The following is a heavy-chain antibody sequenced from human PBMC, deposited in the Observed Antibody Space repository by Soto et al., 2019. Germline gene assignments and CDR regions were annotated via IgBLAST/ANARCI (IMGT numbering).Heavy chain of an antibody. CDR3: ARDNPQRDAFDI. V-gene: IGHV1-24*01. CDR1: GYTLTELS. Sequence: GASVTVSCKVSGYTLTELSMHWVRQAHGQGLEWMGIFDPKDGETSYAQKFQGRVTMTKDTSTSTVYMELSSLRSEDMAVYYCARDNPQRDAFDIWGQGTMVTVSS. J-gene: IGHJ3*02. CDR2: FDPKDGET.